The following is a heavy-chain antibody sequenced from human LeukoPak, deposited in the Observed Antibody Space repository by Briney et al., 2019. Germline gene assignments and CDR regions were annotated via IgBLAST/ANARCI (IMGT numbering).Heavy chain of an antibody. CDR1: GFTFSSYG. J-gene: IGHJ3*02. V-gene: IGHV3-33*01. Sequence: GRSLRLSCAASGFTFSSYGMHWVRQAPGKGLEWVAVIWYDGSNKYYADSVKGRFTISRDNSKNTLYLQVNSLRAEDTAVYYCARDYIGRGGYYDSSGDDAFDIWGQGTMVTVSS. CDR3: ARDYIGRGGYYDSSGDDAFDI. D-gene: IGHD3-22*01. CDR2: IWYDGSNK.